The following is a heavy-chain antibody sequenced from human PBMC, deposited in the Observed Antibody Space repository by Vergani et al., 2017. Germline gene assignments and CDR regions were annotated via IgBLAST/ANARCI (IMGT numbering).Heavy chain of an antibody. Sequence: EVQLVESGGGLVQPGRSLRLSCAASGFTFDDYAMHWVRQAPGKGLEWVSGISWNSGSIGYADSVKGRFTISRDNAKNSLYLQMNSLRAEDTALYYCAKGPYSNFDYYYYYMDVWGKXP. CDR3: AKGPYSNFDYYYYYMDV. CDR2: ISWNSGSI. D-gene: IGHD4-11*01. V-gene: IGHV3-9*01. J-gene: IGHJ6*03. CDR1: GFTFDDYA.